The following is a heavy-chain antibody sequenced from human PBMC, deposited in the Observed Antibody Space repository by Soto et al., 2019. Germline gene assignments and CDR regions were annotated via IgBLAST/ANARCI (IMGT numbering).Heavy chain of an antibody. CDR1: GFTISTTC. Sequence: GGSLRLSCAASGFTISTTCMSWVRQAPGKGLEYVSVIYSSDRTYYADSVKDRFNISRDNSKNTLYLQMNSLRAEDTAVYYCARDIAAAGTSYYYYGMDVWGQGTTVTVSS. V-gene: IGHV3-66*01. D-gene: IGHD6-13*01. J-gene: IGHJ6*02. CDR2: IYSSDRT. CDR3: ARDIAAAGTSYYYYGMDV.